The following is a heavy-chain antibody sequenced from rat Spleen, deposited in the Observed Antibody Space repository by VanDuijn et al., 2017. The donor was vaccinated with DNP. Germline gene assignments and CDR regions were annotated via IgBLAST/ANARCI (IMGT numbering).Heavy chain of an antibody. CDR3: ARWTRYFDY. J-gene: IGHJ2*01. CDR1: GYSITSSYR. Sequence: EVQLQESGPGLVKPSQSLSLTCSVTGYSITSSYRWNWIRKFPGNKLDWMGYINSAGTTNYNPSLKSRISITRDTSKNQFFLQVNSVTSEDTGTYDCARWTRYFDYWGQGVMVTVSS. D-gene: IGHD1-7*01. V-gene: IGHV3-3*01. CDR2: INSAGTT.